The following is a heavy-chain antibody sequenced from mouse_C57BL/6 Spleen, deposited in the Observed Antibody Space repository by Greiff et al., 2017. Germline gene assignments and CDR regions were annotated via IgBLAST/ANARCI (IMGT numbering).Heavy chain of an antibody. V-gene: IGHV1-78*01. CDR1: GYTFTDHT. CDR2: IFPRDGST. Sequence: VKLQESDAELVKPGASVKISCKVSGYTFTDHTIHWMKQRPEQGLEWIGYIFPRDGSTKYNEKFKGKATLTADKSSSTAYMQLNSLTSEDSAVYFCARGWGEYYLDYWGQGTTLTVSS. D-gene: IGHD3-3*01. CDR3: ARGWGEYYLDY. J-gene: IGHJ2*01.